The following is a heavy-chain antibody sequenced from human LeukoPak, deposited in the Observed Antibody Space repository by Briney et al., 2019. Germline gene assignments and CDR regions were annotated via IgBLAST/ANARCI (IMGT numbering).Heavy chain of an antibody. V-gene: IGHV1-8*03. D-gene: IGHD5-24*01. J-gene: IGHJ6*03. CDR3: ARGGGYNFPYYYYYYMDV. Sequence: ASVKVSCRASGYTFTTYGISWVRQATGQGLEWMGWMNPNSGNTGYAQKFQGRVTITRNTSISTAYMELSSLRSEDTAVYYCARGGGYNFPYYYYYYMDVWGKGTTVTVSS. CDR1: GYTFTTYG. CDR2: MNPNSGNT.